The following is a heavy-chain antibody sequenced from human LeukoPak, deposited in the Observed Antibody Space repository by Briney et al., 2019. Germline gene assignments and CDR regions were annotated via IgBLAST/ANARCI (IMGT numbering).Heavy chain of an antibody. CDR3: ARGRRSSSPRFDP. V-gene: IGHV4-34*01. CDR1: GGSFSGYY. D-gene: IGHD6-6*01. Sequence: PSETLSLTCAVYGGSFSGYYWSWIRQPPGKGLEWIGEINHSGSTNYNPSLKSRVTISVDTSKNQFSLKLSSVTAADTAVYYCARGRRSSSPRFDPWGQGTLVTVSS. J-gene: IGHJ5*02. CDR2: INHSGST.